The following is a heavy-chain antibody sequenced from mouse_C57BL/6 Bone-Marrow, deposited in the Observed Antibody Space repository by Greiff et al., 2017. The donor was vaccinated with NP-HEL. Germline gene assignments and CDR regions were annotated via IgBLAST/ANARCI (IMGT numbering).Heavy chain of an antibody. CDR3: ARNPLYYYGSSYGYAMDY. D-gene: IGHD1-1*01. V-gene: IGHV2-2*01. J-gene: IGHJ4*01. CDR1: GFSLTSYG. CDR2: IWSGGST. Sequence: QVQLQQSGPGLVQPSQSLSITCTVSGFSLTSYGVHWVRQSPGKGLEWLGVIWSGGSTDYNAAFISRLSISKDNSKSQVFFKMNSLQADDTAIYYCARNPLYYYGSSYGYAMDYWGQGTSVTVSS.